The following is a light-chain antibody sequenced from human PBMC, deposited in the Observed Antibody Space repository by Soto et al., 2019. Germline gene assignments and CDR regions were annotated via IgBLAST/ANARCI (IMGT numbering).Light chain of an antibody. V-gene: IGLV2-23*01. Sequence: QSALTQPASVSGSPGQSITISCTGTSSDVGSYNLVSWCQQHPGKAPKLMVYEGSKRPSGVCNRFSGSKSGNTASLTISGLQAEDEADYYCCSYAGSGTWVFGGGTKLTVL. CDR1: SSDVGSYNL. CDR2: EGS. J-gene: IGLJ3*02. CDR3: CSYAGSGTWV.